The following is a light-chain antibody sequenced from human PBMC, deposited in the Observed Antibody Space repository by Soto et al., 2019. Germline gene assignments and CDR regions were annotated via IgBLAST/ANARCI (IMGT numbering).Light chain of an antibody. Sequence: QAVLTQPASVSGSPGQSVAICVTGTSSDVGAYKYVSWYQQYKGKAHTLMIYDVSNRPSGVPDRFSGSKSGNTASLTISGLQSEDEADYYCSSYTSYTSYVFGTGT. J-gene: IGLJ1*01. CDR2: DVS. V-gene: IGLV2-14*01. CDR1: SSDVGAYKY. CDR3: SSYTSYTSYV.